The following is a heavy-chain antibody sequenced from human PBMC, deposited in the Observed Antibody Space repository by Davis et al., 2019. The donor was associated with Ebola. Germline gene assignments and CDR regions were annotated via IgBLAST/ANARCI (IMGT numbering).Heavy chain of an antibody. J-gene: IGHJ6*02. D-gene: IGHD3-3*01. Sequence: GESLKISCAASGFTFRSYAMSWVRQAPGKGLEWVSGISGSGGSTHYADSVKGRFTISRDNSKNTLYLQMNSLRAEDTAVYYCARDRPHNDFWSGFMDVWGQGTTVTVSS. CDR2: ISGSGGST. CDR3: ARDRPHNDFWSGFMDV. CDR1: GFTFRSYA. V-gene: IGHV3-23*01.